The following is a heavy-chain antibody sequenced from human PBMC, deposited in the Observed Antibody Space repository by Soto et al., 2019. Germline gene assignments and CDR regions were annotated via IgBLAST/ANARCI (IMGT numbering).Heavy chain of an antibody. CDR3: ARGGSATGTIFGVVIIPDYYYYYGMDV. V-gene: IGHV1-69*13. J-gene: IGHJ6*02. D-gene: IGHD3-3*01. CDR1: GGTFSSYA. CDR2: IIPSFGTA. Sequence: ASVKVSCKASGGTFSSYAISWVRQAPGQGLEWMGGIIPSFGTANYAQKFQGRVTITADESTSTAYMELSSLRSEDTAVYYCARGGSATGTIFGVVIIPDYYYYYGMDVWGQGTTVTVSS.